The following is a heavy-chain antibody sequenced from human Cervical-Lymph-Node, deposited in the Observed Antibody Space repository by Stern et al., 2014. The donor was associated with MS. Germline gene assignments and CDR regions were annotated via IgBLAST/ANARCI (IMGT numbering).Heavy chain of an antibody. Sequence: QVQLLQSGPGLVKPSQTLSLTCAISGDSVSSNGVAWNWIRQSPSRGLERLGRTYYMSKWYNDYAVSVKSRITINPDTSKNQFSLQLSSVTPEDTAVYYCVRGRVSAFDIWGQGTTVTVSS. CDR3: VRGRVSAFDI. CDR1: GDSVSSNGVA. V-gene: IGHV6-1*01. CDR2: TYYMSKWYN. J-gene: IGHJ3*02.